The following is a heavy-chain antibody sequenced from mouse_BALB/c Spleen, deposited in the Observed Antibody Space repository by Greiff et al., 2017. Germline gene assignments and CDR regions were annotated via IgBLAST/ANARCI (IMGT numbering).Heavy chain of an antibody. CDR3: ARSGTTVHFDY. J-gene: IGHJ2*01. D-gene: IGHD1-1*01. CDR1: GYTFTDYA. V-gene: IGHV1S137*01. CDR2: NSTYYGDA. Sequence: QVQLQQSGAELVRPGVSVKISCKGSGYTFTDYAMHWVKQSHAKSLEWIGVNSTYYGDASYNQKFKGKATMTVDKSSSTAYMELARLTSEDSAIYYCARSGTTVHFDYWGQGTTLTVSS.